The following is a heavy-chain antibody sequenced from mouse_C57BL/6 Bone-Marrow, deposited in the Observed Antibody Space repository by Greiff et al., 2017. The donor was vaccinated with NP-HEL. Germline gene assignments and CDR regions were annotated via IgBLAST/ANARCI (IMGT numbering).Heavy chain of an antibody. J-gene: IGHJ1*03. V-gene: IGHV8-8*01. CDR3: ARIEIYYDYEGYFDV. Sequence: QVTLKVSGPGILQPSQTLSLTCSFSGFSLSTFGMGVGWLRQPSGKGLEWLAHISWDDAKYYHPALKSRLTISKASSKNQVFLKIANVDTADTATYYCARIEIYYDYEGYFDVWGTGTTVTVSS. D-gene: IGHD2-4*01. CDR1: GFSLSTFGMG. CDR2: ISWDDAK.